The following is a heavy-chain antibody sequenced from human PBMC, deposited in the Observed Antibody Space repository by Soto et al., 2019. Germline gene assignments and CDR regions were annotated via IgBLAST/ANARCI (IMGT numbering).Heavy chain of an antibody. CDR2: INQDGSGK. CDR1: GFPFSRHW. Sequence: GGSLRLSCVGSGFPFSRHWMTWVRQAPGKPLEWVANINQDGSGKYYVDSVRGRFTISRDNAKNSVFLQMNSLRGEDTAVYYCASRPADPNYDGIFHFWGPGTLVTVSS. V-gene: IGHV3-7*03. J-gene: IGHJ4*02. CDR3: ASRPADPNYDGIFHF. D-gene: IGHD3-22*01.